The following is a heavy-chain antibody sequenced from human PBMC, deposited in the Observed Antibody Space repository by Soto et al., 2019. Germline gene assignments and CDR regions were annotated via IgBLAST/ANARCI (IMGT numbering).Heavy chain of an antibody. D-gene: IGHD5-12*01. CDR3: ARDLTHGGYPPDAN. Sequence: GGSLRLSCPASGFFLSSYGVHWVRQAPGKGLEWVAIIWYDGDNKDYADSVRGRFTISRDNSKNTVYLQMNSLRAEDTAMYYCARDLTHGGYPPDANWGQGTLVTVSS. V-gene: IGHV3-33*01. CDR2: IWYDGDNK. CDR1: GFFLSSYG. J-gene: IGHJ4*02.